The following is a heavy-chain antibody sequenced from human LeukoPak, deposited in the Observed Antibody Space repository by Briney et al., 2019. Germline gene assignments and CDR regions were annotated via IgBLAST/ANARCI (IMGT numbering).Heavy chain of an antibody. J-gene: IGHJ4*02. V-gene: IGHV1-2*02. D-gene: IGHD3-10*01. Sequence: GASVKVSCKASGNTFTGYYMRWVRQAPGQGLEWMGWINPKSGGTNYAQKFQGRVTMTRDTSISTVYMELSRLRSDDTAVYYCARGPPFGESEMYFDYWGQGTLVTFSS. CDR3: ARGPPFGESEMYFDY. CDR1: GNTFTGYY. CDR2: INPKSGGT.